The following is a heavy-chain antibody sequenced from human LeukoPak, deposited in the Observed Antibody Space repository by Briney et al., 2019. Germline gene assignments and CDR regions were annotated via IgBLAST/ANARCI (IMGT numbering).Heavy chain of an antibody. CDR1: GFTFRDYY. D-gene: IGHD1-26*01. J-gene: IGHJ4*02. CDR2: ISSSGSTI. V-gene: IGHV3-11*04. Sequence: GGSLRLSCAASGFTFRDYYMSWIRQAPGKGLEWVSYISSSGSTIYYADSVKGRFTISRDNAKNSLYLQMNSLRAEDTAVYYCAREREESVWDFDYWGQGTLVTVSS. CDR3: AREREESVWDFDY.